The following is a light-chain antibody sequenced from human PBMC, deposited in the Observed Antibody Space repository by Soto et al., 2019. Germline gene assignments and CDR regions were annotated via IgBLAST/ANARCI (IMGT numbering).Light chain of an antibody. CDR3: CSYAGGSTSNYV. J-gene: IGLJ1*01. Sequence: QSVLTQPASLSGSPGQSITISCPGTSSDVGSYNLVSWFQQHPGKAPKLIIYEVSKRPSGLSNRFSGSKSGNTASLTISGLQAEDEADYYCCSYAGGSTSNYVFGTGTKVTVL. CDR1: SSDVGSYNL. V-gene: IGLV2-23*02. CDR2: EVS.